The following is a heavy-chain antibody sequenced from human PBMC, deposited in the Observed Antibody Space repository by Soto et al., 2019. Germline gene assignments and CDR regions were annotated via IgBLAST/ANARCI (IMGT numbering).Heavy chain of an antibody. Sequence: PSQTLSLTCTFSVGSIVGYYWRWIRQSAGKGLEWIGRIHSSGRTNYNPSLNSRVSMSVDVSKSQFALNLTSVTAADTAVYYCVKVDWLIVGQAFDIWGQGTMVTV. D-gene: IGHD1-26*01. CDR3: VKVDWLIVGQAFDI. CDR1: VGSIVGYY. V-gene: IGHV4-4*07. J-gene: IGHJ3*02. CDR2: IHSSGRT.